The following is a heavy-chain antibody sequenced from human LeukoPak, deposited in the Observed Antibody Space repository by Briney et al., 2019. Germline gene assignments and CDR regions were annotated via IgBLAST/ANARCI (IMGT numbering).Heavy chain of an antibody. Sequence: GSVKDSRVASRYTFIGHYMHCVRPTPAQGLEWVGLINPSGGSTSYAQKFQGRVTMTRNTTINTAYMEQSSLRTEDTAVYYCATRGRGSGEFKTMGMDVWGQGTTVTVSS. CDR2: INPSGGST. CDR3: ATRGRGSGEFKTMGMDV. CDR1: RYTFIGHY. V-gene: IGHV1-46*01. J-gene: IGHJ6*02. D-gene: IGHD3-16*01.